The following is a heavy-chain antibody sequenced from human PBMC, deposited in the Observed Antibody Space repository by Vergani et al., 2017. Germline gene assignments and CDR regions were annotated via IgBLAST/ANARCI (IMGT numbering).Heavy chain of an antibody. D-gene: IGHD3-16*02. CDR1: GFTFSSYA. V-gene: IGHV3-23*01. CDR3: AKGAYDYVWGSYRSYYFDY. J-gene: IGHJ4*02. CDR2: ISGSGGST. Sequence: EVQLLESGGGLVQPGGSLRLSCAASGFTFSSYAMSWVRQAPGKGLEGVSAISGSGGSTYYADSVKGRFTISRDNSKNTLYLQMNSLRAEDTAVYYGAKGAYDYVWGSYRSYYFDYWGQGTLVTVSS.